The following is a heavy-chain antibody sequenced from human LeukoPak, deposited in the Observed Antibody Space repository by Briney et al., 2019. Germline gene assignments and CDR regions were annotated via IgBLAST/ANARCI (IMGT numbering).Heavy chain of an antibody. D-gene: IGHD2-2*01. Sequence: GGSLRLSCAASGFTFNSYAMSWVRQAPGKGLEWVSAISGSGGSTYYADSVKGRFTISRDNSKNTLYLQMNSLRAEDTAVYYCAKAPAYQLLVCYFDYWGQGTLVTVSS. CDR2: ISGSGGST. CDR1: GFTFNSYA. J-gene: IGHJ4*02. V-gene: IGHV3-23*01. CDR3: AKAPAYQLLVCYFDY.